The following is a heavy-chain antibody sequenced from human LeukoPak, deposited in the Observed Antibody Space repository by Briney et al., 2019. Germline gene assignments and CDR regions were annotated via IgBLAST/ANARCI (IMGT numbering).Heavy chain of an antibody. J-gene: IGHJ4*02. Sequence: ASVKVSCKASGYTFTGYYMNWVRQAPGQGLEWMGWISAYNGNTNYAQKLQGRVTMTTDTSTSTAYMELRSLRSDDTAVYYCARDRVTTSASVDYWGQGTLVTVSS. V-gene: IGHV1-18*04. D-gene: IGHD4-17*01. CDR3: ARDRVTTSASVDY. CDR1: GYTFTGYY. CDR2: ISAYNGNT.